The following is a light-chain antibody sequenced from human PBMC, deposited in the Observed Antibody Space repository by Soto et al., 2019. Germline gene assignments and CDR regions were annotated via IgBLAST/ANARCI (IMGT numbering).Light chain of an antibody. CDR2: NAS. J-gene: IGKJ5*01. CDR3: QQRNNWPLT. Sequence: PGERGTLSCMASQTVSSDLAWYQQKPGQPPRLLIYNASKRATGIPARFSGSGSGTDFTLTISSLEPEDFATYYCQQRNNWPLTFGQGTRLEI. V-gene: IGKV3-11*01. CDR1: QTVSSD.